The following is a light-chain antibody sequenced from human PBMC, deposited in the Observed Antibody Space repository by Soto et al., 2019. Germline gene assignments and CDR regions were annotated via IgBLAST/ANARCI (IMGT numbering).Light chain of an antibody. CDR2: DVN. CDR1: SSDVGNYNY. Sequence: QSVLTQPRSVSGSPGQSVTISCTGTSSDVGNYNYVSWYQQHPGKAPKFMMYDVNKRPSGVPDRFSGSKSGNTASLTISGLQAEDEADYDCCSYAGSDTYVLFGGGTKLTVL. CDR3: CSYAGSDTYVL. V-gene: IGLV2-11*01. J-gene: IGLJ2*01.